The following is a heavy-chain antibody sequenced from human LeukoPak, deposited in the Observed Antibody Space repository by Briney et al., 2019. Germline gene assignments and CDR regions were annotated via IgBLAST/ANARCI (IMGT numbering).Heavy chain of an antibody. V-gene: IGHV4-59*08. CDR1: GASINSHF. J-gene: IGHJ4*02. CDR3: ARINTMVRGVAPIDY. CDR2: ISYSGNI. Sequence: PSETLSLTCSVSGASINSHFWSWIRQPPGKELEWIGHISYSGNINYNPSLKSRVTISVDTSQNQFSLKLSSVTAADTAVYYCARINTMVRGVAPIDYWGQGTLVTVSS. D-gene: IGHD3-10*01.